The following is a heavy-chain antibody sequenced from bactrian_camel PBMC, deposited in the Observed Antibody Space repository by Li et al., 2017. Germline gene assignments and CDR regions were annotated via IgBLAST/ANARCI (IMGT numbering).Heavy chain of an antibody. CDR1: VFTFSTYW. D-gene: IGHD2*01. CDR3: ASHRSTGGSWWRFSTAALGY. Sequence: HVQLVESGGGLVQPGGSLRLSCAASVFTFSTYWMYWVRQAPGKGLEWVSGIYSDGATTYYADSLKGRFTISRDNAKNTVYLEMNRLNSEDTALYYCASHRSTGGSWWRFSTAALGYWGQGTQVTVS. CDR2: IYSDGATT. V-gene: IGHV3S1*01. J-gene: IGHJ6*01.